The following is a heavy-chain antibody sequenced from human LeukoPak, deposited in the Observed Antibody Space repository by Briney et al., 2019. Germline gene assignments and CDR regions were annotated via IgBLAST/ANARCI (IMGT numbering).Heavy chain of an antibody. CDR3: ARDPDNSYEWGPFDP. J-gene: IGHJ5*02. V-gene: IGHV6-1*01. Sequence: PSQTLSLTCAISGDSVSSNSASWNWIRQSPSRGLEWLGRTYYRSKWNSDYAVSVKSRITINPDTSKNQFSLHLESVTPEDTAVYYCARDPDNSYEWGPFDPWGQGNLVTVSS. CDR1: GDSVSSNSAS. CDR2: TYYRSKWNS. D-gene: IGHD1-1*01.